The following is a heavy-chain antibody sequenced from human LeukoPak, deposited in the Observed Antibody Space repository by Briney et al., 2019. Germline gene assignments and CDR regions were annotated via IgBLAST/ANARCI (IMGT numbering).Heavy chain of an antibody. CDR2: VYYGRTT. D-gene: IGHD5-12*01. CDR1: AGSFISSSHH. V-gene: IGHV4-39*01. Sequence: SETLSLTCTVSAGSFISSSHHWGWIRQSPGKGLEWIGTVYYGRTTYYNPSLDGRVTISLDTSANHLSLQLNSVTAADTAVYYCVRHDGRGGATMGAFDSWGQGSLVTASS. CDR3: VRHDGRGGATMGAFDS. J-gene: IGHJ5*01.